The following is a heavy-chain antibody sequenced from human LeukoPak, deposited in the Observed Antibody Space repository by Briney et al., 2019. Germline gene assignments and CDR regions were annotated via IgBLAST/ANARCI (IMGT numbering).Heavy chain of an antibody. Sequence: SVKVSCKASGGTFSSYAISWVRQAPGQGLEWMGGIIPIFGTANYAQKLQGRVTMTTDTSTSTAYMELRSLRSDDTAVYYCARSVAGTSYFDYWGQGTLVTVSS. J-gene: IGHJ4*02. CDR1: GGTFSSYA. V-gene: IGHV1-69*05. CDR2: IIPIFGTA. D-gene: IGHD6-19*01. CDR3: ARSVAGTSYFDY.